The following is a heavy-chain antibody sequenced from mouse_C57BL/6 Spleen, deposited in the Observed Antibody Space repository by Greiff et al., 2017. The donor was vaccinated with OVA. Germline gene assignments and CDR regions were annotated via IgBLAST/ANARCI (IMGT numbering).Heavy chain of an antibody. CDR2: IDPSDSYT. J-gene: IGHJ4*01. Sequence: QVQLQQPGAELVMPGASVKLSCKASGSTFTSYWMHWVKQRPGQGLEWIGEIDPSDSYTNYNQKFTGKSTWTVDKSSSTAYMQLSRLTSEDSAVYDGARGLLPSAMDYWGQGTSVTVSS. D-gene: IGHD2-3*01. V-gene: IGHV1-69*01. CDR1: GSTFTSYW. CDR3: ARGLLPSAMDY.